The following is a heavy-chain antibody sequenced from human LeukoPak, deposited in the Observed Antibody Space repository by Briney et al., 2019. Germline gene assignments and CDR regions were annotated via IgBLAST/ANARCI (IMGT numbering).Heavy chain of an antibody. V-gene: IGHV4-39*01. J-gene: IGHJ5*02. CDR2: IYYSGST. CDR3: ARHLWAAAAGNWFDP. Sequence: PSETLSLTCTVSGGSISSSSYYWGWIRQPPGKGLEWIGSIYYSGSTYYNPSLKSRVTIFVDTSRNQFSLKLSSVTAADTAVYYCARHLWAAAAGNWFDPWGQGTLVTVSS. D-gene: IGHD6-13*01. CDR1: GGSISSSSYY.